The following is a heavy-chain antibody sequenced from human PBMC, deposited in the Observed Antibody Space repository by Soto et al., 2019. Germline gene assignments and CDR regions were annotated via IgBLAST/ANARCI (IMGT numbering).Heavy chain of an antibody. Sequence: GGSLRLSCAASGFTFDDYAMHWVRQAPGKGLEWVSGISWNSGSIGYADSVKGRFTISRDNAKNSLYLQMNSLRAEDTALYYCAKAAVAYYYYYGMDVWGQGTTVTVSS. J-gene: IGHJ6*02. CDR3: AKAAVAYYYYYGMDV. D-gene: IGHD6-19*01. CDR1: GFTFDDYA. CDR2: ISWNSGSI. V-gene: IGHV3-9*01.